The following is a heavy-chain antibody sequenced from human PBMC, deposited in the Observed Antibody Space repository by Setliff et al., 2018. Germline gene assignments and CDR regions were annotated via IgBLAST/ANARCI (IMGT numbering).Heavy chain of an antibody. D-gene: IGHD2-2*01. Sequence: GGSLRLSCAASGFTFSSYSMSWVRQAPGRGLVWVSRINSDGSTTNYADSVKGRFTISRDNAKNTLYLQMNSLRAEDTAVYYCVRGYCSSSSCYGTVGYWGQGTLVTVSS. CDR3: VRGYCSSSSCYGTVGY. V-gene: IGHV3-74*01. CDR1: GFTFSSYS. CDR2: INSDGSTT. J-gene: IGHJ4*02.